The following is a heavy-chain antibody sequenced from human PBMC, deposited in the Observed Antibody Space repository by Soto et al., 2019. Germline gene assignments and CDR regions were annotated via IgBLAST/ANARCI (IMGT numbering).Heavy chain of an antibody. V-gene: IGHV1-18*01. CDR3: ARDAQYSTSWQRFDS. CDR2: VNTYNGNP. J-gene: IGHJ4*02. CDR1: GYTFTNYA. Sequence: QVQLVQSGGELKKPGASVKVSCKASGYTFTNYAISWVRQAPGRGLEWMGWVNTYNGNPNYAQIFQGRVTRTTDTARGTAYMALRSLKSDDSAIYYCARDAQYSTSWQRFDSWGQATLVTVSP. D-gene: IGHD6-13*01.